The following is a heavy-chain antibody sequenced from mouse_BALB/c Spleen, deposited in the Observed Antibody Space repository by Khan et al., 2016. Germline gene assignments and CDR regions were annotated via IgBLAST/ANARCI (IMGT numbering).Heavy chain of an antibody. J-gene: IGHJ3*01. CDR2: IRLKSNNYAT. V-gene: IGHV6-6*02. CDR1: VFTFSNYW. Sequence: EVKLEESGGGLVQPGGSMKLSCVASVFTFSNYWMNWVRQSPEKGLEWVAEIRLKSNNYATHYAESVKGRFTISRDDSKSSVYLQMNNLRAEDTGIYYCTRSTMITPFAYWGQGTLVTVSA. D-gene: IGHD2-4*01. CDR3: TRSTMITPFAY.